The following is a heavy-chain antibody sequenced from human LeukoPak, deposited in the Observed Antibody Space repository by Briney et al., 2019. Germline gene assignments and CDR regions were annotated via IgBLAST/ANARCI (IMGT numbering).Heavy chain of an antibody. CDR2: IYYSGST. CDR1: GGSISSYY. V-gene: IGHV4-59*01. CDR3: ARAEITDYYFDY. D-gene: IGHD1-20*01. Sequence: PSETLSLTCTVSGGSISSYYWSWIRQPPGKGLEWIGYIYYSGSTNYNPSLKSRVTISVDTSKNQFSLKLSSVTAADTAVYYCARAEITDYYFDYWGQGTLVTVSS. J-gene: IGHJ4*02.